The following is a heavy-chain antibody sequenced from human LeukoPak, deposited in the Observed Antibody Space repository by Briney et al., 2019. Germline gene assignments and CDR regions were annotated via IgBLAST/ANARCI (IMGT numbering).Heavy chain of an antibody. CDR1: GFTFSSYS. D-gene: IGHD2-2*01. CDR2: IWFDGTNT. CDR3: ARGGYCSRTTCSNYNGMDV. J-gene: IGHJ6*02. V-gene: IGHV3-33*08. Sequence: PGGSLRLSCAASGFTFSSYSMNWVRQAPGKGLEWVAAIWFDGTNTYYADAGKGRFTISRDNSKNTLFLQMNSLRAEDTAVYYCARGGYCSRTTCSNYNGMDVWGQGTTVTVSS.